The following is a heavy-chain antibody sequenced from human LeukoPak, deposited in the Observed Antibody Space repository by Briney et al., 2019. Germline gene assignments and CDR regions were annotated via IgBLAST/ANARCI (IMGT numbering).Heavy chain of an antibody. CDR1: GFTFSTYG. V-gene: IGHV3-30*03. CDR2: ISFDGLNK. Sequence: GGSLRLSCAASGFTFSTYGMHWVRQAPGKGLEWVAVISFDGLNKYYADSVKGRFTISRDNSKNTLYLQMNSLRAEDTAVYYCASGGTFLYYFDYWGQGTLVTVSS. J-gene: IGHJ4*02. CDR3: ASGGTFLYYFDY. D-gene: IGHD2/OR15-2a*01.